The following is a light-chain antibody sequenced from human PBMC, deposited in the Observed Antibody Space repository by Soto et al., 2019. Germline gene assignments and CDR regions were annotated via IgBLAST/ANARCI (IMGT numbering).Light chain of an antibody. CDR2: AAS. CDR1: QSISSY. Sequence: DIQMTQSPSSLSASVGDRVTITCRASQSISSYLNWYQQKPGKAPKLLIYAASSLQSGVPSRFSGSGSGTDFTLTISSLQPEDFATYYCQQSYSTPPVTFGGGTKLDIK. J-gene: IGKJ4*01. CDR3: QQSYSTPPVT. V-gene: IGKV1-39*01.